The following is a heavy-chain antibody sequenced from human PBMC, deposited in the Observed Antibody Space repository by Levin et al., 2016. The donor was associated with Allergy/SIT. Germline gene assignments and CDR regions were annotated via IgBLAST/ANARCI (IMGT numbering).Heavy chain of an antibody. J-gene: IGHJ6*02. CDR1: GDSVSSNSAA. D-gene: IGHD6-19*01. Sequence: LRLSCAISGDSVSSNSAAWNWIRQSPSRGLEWLGRTYYRSKWYNDYAVSVKSRITINPDTSKNQFSLQLNSVTPEDTAVYYCARVVRLAAGVYGMDVWGQGTTVTVSS. CDR3: ARVVRLAAGVYGMDV. CDR2: TYYRSKWYN. V-gene: IGHV6-1*01.